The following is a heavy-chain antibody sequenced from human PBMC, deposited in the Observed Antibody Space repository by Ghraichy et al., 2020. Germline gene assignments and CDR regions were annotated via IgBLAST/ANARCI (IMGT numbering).Heavy chain of an antibody. CDR1: GGSISSSSYY. Sequence: SETLSLTCTVSGGSISSSSYYWGWIRQPPGKGLEWIGSIYYSGSTYYNPSLKSRVTISVDTSKNQFSLKLSSVTAADTAVYYCASIPTMIVVAIPWNYFDYWGQGTLVTVSS. V-gene: IGHV4-39*01. CDR3: ASIPTMIVVAIPWNYFDY. CDR2: IYYSGST. J-gene: IGHJ4*02. D-gene: IGHD3-22*01.